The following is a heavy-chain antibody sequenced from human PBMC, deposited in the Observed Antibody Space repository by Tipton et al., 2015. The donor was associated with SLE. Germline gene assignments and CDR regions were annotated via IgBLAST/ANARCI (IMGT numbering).Heavy chain of an antibody. J-gene: IGHJ5*02. CDR3: VRDITMVPYIWFDP. CDR2: IDHSENN. Sequence: TLSLTCAVSGYSISSGYSWGWIRLPLPGKGLEWIGTIDHSENNDYNPSLKSRVTISLDTSKNQFSLKLSSVTAADTAVYYCVRDITMVPYIWFDPWGQGILVTVSS. D-gene: IGHD3-10*01. V-gene: IGHV4-38-2*02. CDR1: GYSISSGYS.